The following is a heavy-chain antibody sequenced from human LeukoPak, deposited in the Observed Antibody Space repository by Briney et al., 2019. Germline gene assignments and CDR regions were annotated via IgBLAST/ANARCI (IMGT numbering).Heavy chain of an antibody. D-gene: IGHD3-22*01. CDR1: GGSMSSYY. Sequence: SETLSLTCTVSGGSMSSYYWSWIRQPPGKGLEWIGYIYYSGSTKYNPSLKSRVTISVDTSKNQLSLKLSSVTAADTAVYYRAREPGFDSSGYLNWFDSWGQGTLVTVSS. J-gene: IGHJ5*01. CDR3: AREPGFDSSGYLNWFDS. V-gene: IGHV4-59*01. CDR2: IYYSGST.